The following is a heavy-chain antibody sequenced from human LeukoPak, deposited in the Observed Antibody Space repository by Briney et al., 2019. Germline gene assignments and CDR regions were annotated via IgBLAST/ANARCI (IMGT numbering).Heavy chain of an antibody. CDR2: INQDTLKK. CDR3: ARRGNMSSHAFDI. CDR1: GLTLSSDW. J-gene: IGHJ3*02. D-gene: IGHD2/OR15-2a*01. Sequence: GGSLRLSCVYSGLTESGLTLSSDWMSWVRQPPGKGLEWVANINQDTLKKYYLDSVKGRFTISRDHARNSLYLQMNSLRAEDTAVYYCARRGNMSSHAFDIWGQGTVVTVSS. V-gene: IGHV3-7*03.